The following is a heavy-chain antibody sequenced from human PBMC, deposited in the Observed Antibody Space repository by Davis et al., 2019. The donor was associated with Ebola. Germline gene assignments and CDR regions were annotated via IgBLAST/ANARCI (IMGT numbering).Heavy chain of an antibody. J-gene: IGHJ4*02. Sequence: SETLSLTCTVSGGSISSSSYYWGWIRQPPGKGLEWIGSIYYSGSTYYNPSLKSRVTISVDTSKNQFSLKLSSVTAADTAVYYCARGRRYYYGSGSYYPYWGQGTLVTVSS. CDR3: ARGRRYYYGSGSYYPY. CDR2: IYYSGST. CDR1: GGSISSSSYY. D-gene: IGHD3-10*01. V-gene: IGHV4-39*01.